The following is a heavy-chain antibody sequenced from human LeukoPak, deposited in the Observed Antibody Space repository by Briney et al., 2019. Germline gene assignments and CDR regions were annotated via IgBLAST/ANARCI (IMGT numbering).Heavy chain of an antibody. CDR1: GGSISSGDYY. V-gene: IGHV4-30-4*01. D-gene: IGHD3-22*01. CDR2: IYYSGST. Sequence: SETLSLTCTVSGGSISSGDYYWSWIRQPPGKGLEWIGYIYYSGSTYYNPSLKSRVTISGDTSKNWLSLRLTSVAAADTAVYYCARVGSSGYLDYWGQGTLVTVSS. J-gene: IGHJ4*02. CDR3: ARVGSSGYLDY.